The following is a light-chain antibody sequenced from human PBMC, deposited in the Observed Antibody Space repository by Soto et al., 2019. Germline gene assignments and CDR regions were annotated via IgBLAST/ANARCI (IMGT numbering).Light chain of an antibody. Sequence: EIVLTQSPGTLSLSPGERAILSCRASQSVRSNYLAWYKQKSGQAPRLLIYGVSSRATGIPDRFSGSGSGTDFTLTISRLEPEDFALYYCQQYSYSPFTFGPGTKLE. CDR2: GVS. V-gene: IGKV3-20*01. J-gene: IGKJ2*01. CDR1: QSVRSNY. CDR3: QQYSYSPFT.